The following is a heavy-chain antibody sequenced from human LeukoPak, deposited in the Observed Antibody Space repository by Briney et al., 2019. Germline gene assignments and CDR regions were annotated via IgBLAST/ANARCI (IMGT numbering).Heavy chain of an antibody. CDR2: INPNSGGT. J-gene: IGHJ4*02. CDR1: GYTFTGYY. CDR3: ARNYYFSGSYYNPGGY. Sequence: ASVKVSCKASGYTFTGYYMHWVRQAPGQGLEWMGWINPNSGGTNYAQKFQGRVTMTRDTSISTAYMELSRLRSDDTAVYYCARNYYFSGSYYNPGGYWGQGTLVTVSS. D-gene: IGHD3-10*01. V-gene: IGHV1-2*02.